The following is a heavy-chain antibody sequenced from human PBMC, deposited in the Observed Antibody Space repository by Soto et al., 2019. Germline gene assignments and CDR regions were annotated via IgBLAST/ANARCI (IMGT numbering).Heavy chain of an antibody. CDR2: IYYSGST. J-gene: IGHJ6*02. CDR1: GGSIISSSYY. Sequence: SETLSRPGTVSGGSIISSSYYWGWIRQAPGKGLEWIGSIYYSGSTYYNPSLKSRVTISVETSKNQFSLKLSSVTAAYTAVYYCATNYAYYWSYGMDVWGQGTTVTFPS. V-gene: IGHV4-39*01. D-gene: IGHD2-8*01. CDR3: ATNYAYYWSYGMDV.